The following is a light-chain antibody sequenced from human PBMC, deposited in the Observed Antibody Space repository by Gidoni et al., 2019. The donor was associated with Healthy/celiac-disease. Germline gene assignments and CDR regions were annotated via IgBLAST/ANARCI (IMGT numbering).Light chain of an antibody. CDR3: QPSYSTPLT. Sequence: DIQMTQSPSSLSASVGDRVTITCRASQSISSYLNWYQQKPGKAPKLLIYAASSLQSGVPSRFSGSGSWTDFTLTISSLQPEDFATYYCQPSYSTPLTFGQGTKVEIK. CDR1: QSISSY. CDR2: AAS. V-gene: IGKV1-39*01. J-gene: IGKJ1*01.